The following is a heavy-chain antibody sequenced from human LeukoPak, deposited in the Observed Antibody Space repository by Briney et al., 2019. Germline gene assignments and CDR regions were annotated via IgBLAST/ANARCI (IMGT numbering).Heavy chain of an antibody. J-gene: IGHJ4*02. D-gene: IGHD6-13*01. CDR2: IIPIFGTA. CDR3: ARGAQQQLVNPYFDY. V-gene: IGHV1-69*05. CDR1: GGTFSSYA. Sequence: SVKVSCKAPGGTFSSYAISWVRQAPGQGLEWMGGIIPIFGTANYAQKFQGRVTITTDESTSTAYMELSSLRSEDTAVYYCARGAQQQLVNPYFDYWGQGTLVTVSS.